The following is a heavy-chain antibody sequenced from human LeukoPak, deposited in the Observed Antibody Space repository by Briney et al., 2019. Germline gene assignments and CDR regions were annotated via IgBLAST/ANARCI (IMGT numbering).Heavy chain of an antibody. CDR1: GFTFSSYW. J-gene: IGHJ2*01. Sequence: GGSLRLSCAASGFTFSSYWMSWVRQAPGKGLEWVANIKQDGSEIYYVGSVKGRFTNSRDNAKNSLYLQMNGLRAEDTAVYYCARAAGYGDYGRSRYFDLWGRGTLVTVSS. V-gene: IGHV3-7*01. D-gene: IGHD4-17*01. CDR2: IKQDGSEI. CDR3: ARAAGYGDYGRSRYFDL.